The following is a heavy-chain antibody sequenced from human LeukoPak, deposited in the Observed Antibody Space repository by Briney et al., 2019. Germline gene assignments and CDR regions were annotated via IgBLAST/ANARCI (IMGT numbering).Heavy chain of an antibody. V-gene: IGHV3-74*01. D-gene: IGHD5-24*01. CDR2: IKGDGSI. CDR1: GFTFSSYW. CDR3: ARARDGYNYLYFDY. J-gene: IGHJ4*02. Sequence: GGSLRLSCAASGFTFSSYWMHWVRQAPGKGLAWVSRIKGDGSISYADSVKGRFTISRDNAKNTLYMQMNSLRAEDTAVYYCARARDGYNYLYFDYWGQGSLVTVSS.